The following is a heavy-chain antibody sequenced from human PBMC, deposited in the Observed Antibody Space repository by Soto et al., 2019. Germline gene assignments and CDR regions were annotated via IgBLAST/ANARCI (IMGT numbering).Heavy chain of an antibody. V-gene: IGHV3-7*03. CDR1: GFSFSSAW. D-gene: IGHD4-4*01. Sequence: EVQLVEAGGGLVQPGGSLRLSCAVSGFSFSSAWMTWILQAPGKGLERVAIMNEDGSERYYVDSVKGRCTISRDNSKNALFRQRNSLRVEDTAVYFCARDRAYSHFAYWGQGSLVTVSS. CDR3: ARDRAYSHFAY. J-gene: IGHJ4*02. CDR2: MNEDGSER.